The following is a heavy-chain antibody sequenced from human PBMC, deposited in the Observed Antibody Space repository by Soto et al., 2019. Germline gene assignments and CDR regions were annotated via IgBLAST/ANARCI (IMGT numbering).Heavy chain of an antibody. V-gene: IGHV1-69*12. J-gene: IGHJ4*02. Sequence: QVQLVQSGAEVKKPGSSVKVSCKASGGTFSSYAISWVRQAPGQGLEWMGGIIPIFGTADYAQKFQGRVTSTADESTSTGNMELSSLRSEDTAVDYCANHCDSSGYYDRGLDYWGQGTLVTVSS. D-gene: IGHD3-22*01. CDR2: IIPIFGTA. CDR3: ANHCDSSGYYDRGLDY. CDR1: GGTFSSYA.